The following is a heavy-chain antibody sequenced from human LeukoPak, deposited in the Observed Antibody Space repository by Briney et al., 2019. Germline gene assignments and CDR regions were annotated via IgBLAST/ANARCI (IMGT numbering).Heavy chain of an antibody. CDR1: GGSISSSSYY. V-gene: IGHV4-39*01. CDR3: ASRIAVAGTFDY. D-gene: IGHD6-19*01. Sequence: PSETLSLTCTVSGGSISSSSYYWGWIRQPPGKGLEWIGSIYYSGSTYYNPSLKSRVTISVDTSKNQFSLKLSSVTAADTAVYYCASRIAVAGTFDYWGQGTLVTVFS. J-gene: IGHJ4*02. CDR2: IYYSGST.